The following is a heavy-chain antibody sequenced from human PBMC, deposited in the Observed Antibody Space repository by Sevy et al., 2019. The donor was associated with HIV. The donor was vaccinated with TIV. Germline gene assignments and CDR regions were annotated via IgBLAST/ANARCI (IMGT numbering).Heavy chain of an antibody. D-gene: IGHD6-13*01. CDR2: TRNKADGYTT. CDR3: ATHAGIAAAGRVFDY. Sequence: GGSLRLSCVASGFTFSDHYMEWVRQAPGKGLEWVGRTRNKADGYTTEYAASVKGRFTISRDESKNSLYVQMNSLKVEDTAVYYCATHAGIAAAGRVFDYWGQGTLVTVSS. CDR1: GFTFSDHY. J-gene: IGHJ4*02. V-gene: IGHV3-72*01.